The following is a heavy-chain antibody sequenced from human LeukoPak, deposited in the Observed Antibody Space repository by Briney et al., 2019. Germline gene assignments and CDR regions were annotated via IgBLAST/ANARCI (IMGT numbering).Heavy chain of an antibody. D-gene: IGHD3-10*01. CDR3: ARDRDLRY. CDR2: IGGRGDST. V-gene: IGHV3-23*01. CDR1: GFTFSSYA. J-gene: IGHJ4*02. Sequence: GGSLRLSCAASGFTFSSYALSWVRQAPGEGLEWVSSIGGRGDSTYYADSVKGRFTISRDNAKNSLYLQMNSLRAEDTAVYYCARDRDLRYWGQGTLVTVSS.